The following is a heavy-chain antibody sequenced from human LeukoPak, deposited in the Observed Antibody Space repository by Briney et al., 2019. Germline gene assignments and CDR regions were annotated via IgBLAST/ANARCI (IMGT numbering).Heavy chain of an antibody. CDR1: GFTFDDYA. CDR3: AKDLAYYYDSSGLLDY. CDR2: ISWNSGSI. V-gene: IGHV3-9*01. Sequence: GRSLRLSCAASGFTFDDYAMHWVRQAPGKGLEWVSGISWNSGSIGYADSVKGRFTISRDNAKNSLYLQMNSLRAEDTALYYCAKDLAYYYDSSGLLDYWGQGTLVTVSS. J-gene: IGHJ4*02. D-gene: IGHD3-22*01.